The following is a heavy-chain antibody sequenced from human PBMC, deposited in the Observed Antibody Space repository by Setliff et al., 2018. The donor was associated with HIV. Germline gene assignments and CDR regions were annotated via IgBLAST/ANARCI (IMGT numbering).Heavy chain of an antibody. Sequence: GESLKISCKGSGYSFTDYWIGWVRQMPGKGLEWMGIIYPGDSDTRYSPSFQGQVTMSADKSITSAYLQWSSLKASDTAMYFCARRVRNGYGQIGYYFDYWGQGTLVTVSS. CDR3: ARRVRNGYGQIGYYFDY. V-gene: IGHV5-51*01. CDR1: GYSFTDYW. CDR2: IYPGDSDT. D-gene: IGHD5-12*01. J-gene: IGHJ4*02.